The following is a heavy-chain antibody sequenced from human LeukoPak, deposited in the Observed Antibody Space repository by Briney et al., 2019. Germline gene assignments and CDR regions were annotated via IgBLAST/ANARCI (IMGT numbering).Heavy chain of an antibody. D-gene: IGHD3-22*01. CDR1: GGSISSYY. Sequence: SETLSLTCTVSGGSISSYYWSWIRQPPGKGLEWIGYIFYSGSANYNPSLKSRVTISVDTSKNQFSLKLSSVTAADTAVYYCARGPYYYDSSGYSSLDYWGQGTLVTVSS. CDR3: ARGPYYYDSSGYSSLDY. CDR2: IFYSGSA. J-gene: IGHJ4*02. V-gene: IGHV4-59*01.